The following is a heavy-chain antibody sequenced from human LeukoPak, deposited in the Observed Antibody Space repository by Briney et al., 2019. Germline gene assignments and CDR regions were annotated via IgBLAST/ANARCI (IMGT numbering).Heavy chain of an antibody. V-gene: IGHV3-48*03. D-gene: IGHD4-17*01. J-gene: IGHJ4*02. CDR3: ARGPGYGHFFDY. Sequence: GGSLRLSCAASVFTFSNLPMNWVRQTPAKGLDWIAYGCSTCMTIYYSASVRGRFTISSDNAMDVLYLQMNSLRVEDTAVYYCARGPGYGHFFDYWGQGTLVTVSS. CDR1: VFTFSNLP. CDR2: GCSTCMTI.